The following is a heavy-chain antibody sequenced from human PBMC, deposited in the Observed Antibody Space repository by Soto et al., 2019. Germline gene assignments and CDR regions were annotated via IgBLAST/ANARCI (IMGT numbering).Heavy chain of an antibody. J-gene: IGHJ4*02. CDR1: GFTFSSYW. CDR3: ARDPRPSPFDY. Sequence: PGGSLSLSCAASGFTFSSYWMSWVRQAPGKGLEWVANIKQDGSEKYYVDSVKGRFTISRDNAKNSLYLQMNSLRAEDTAVYYCARDPRPSPFDYWGQGTLVTVSS. CDR2: IKQDGSEK. V-gene: IGHV3-7*01.